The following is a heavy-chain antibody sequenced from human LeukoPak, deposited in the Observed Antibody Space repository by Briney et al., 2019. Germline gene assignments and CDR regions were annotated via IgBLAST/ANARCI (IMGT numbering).Heavy chain of an antibody. D-gene: IGHD3-10*01. V-gene: IGHV3-30*03. CDR3: ARGWFGQLLYLDY. Sequence: PGRSLRLSCTASAFTFSSYGMHWVRQAPGKGLEWVAVISYDGSNKYYADSVKGRFTISRDNFKNTLYLQMNSLRAEDTAVYYCARGWFGQLLYLDYWGQGTLVTVSS. CDR2: ISYDGSNK. CDR1: AFTFSSYG. J-gene: IGHJ4*02.